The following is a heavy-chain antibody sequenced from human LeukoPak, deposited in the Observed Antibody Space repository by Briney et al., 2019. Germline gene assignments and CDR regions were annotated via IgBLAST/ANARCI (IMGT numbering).Heavy chain of an antibody. CDR2: IYHSGST. V-gene: IGHV4-30-2*01. J-gene: IGHJ4*02. D-gene: IGHD1-26*01. CDR3: AREFAWEPLFN. Sequence: SETLSLTCTVSGDSISSGGFYWNWIRQPPGKGLEWIGYIYHSGSTYYNPSLKSRLTISVDRSRNQFSLRLSSVTAADTAVYYCAREFAWEPLFNWGQGTLVTVSS. CDR1: GDSISSGGFY.